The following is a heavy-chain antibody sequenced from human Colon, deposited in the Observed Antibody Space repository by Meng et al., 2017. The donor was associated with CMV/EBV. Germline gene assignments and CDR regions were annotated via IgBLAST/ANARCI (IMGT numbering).Heavy chain of an antibody. J-gene: IGHJ6*02. CDR3: ARVGIAGGIFYYAMDV. V-gene: IGHV5-51*01. CDR1: GFTFSKHW. CDR2: IFGGDSDT. Sequence: GESLKISCEGSGFTFSKHWIAWVRQVPGQGLESMGAIFGGDSDTRYSPSFEGQVTFSVDKSTNSAHLQWSSLKASDTAMYFCARVGIAGGIFYYAMDVWGQGTTVTVSS. D-gene: IGHD2/OR15-2a*01.